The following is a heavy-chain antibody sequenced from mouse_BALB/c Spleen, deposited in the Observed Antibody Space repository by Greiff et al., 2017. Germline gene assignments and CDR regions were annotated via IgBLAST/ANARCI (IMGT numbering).Heavy chain of an antibody. CDR3: ASIYYGNHRAMDY. V-gene: IGHV3-6*02. CDR1: GYSITSGYY. J-gene: IGHJ4*01. D-gene: IGHD2-1*01. Sequence: EVQLQESGPGLVKPSQSLSLTCSVTGYSITSGYYWNWIRQFPGNKLEWMGYISYDGSNNYNPSLKNRISITRDTSTNQFFLKLNSVTTEDTATYYCASIYYGNHRAMDYWGQGTSVTVSS. CDR2: ISYDGSN.